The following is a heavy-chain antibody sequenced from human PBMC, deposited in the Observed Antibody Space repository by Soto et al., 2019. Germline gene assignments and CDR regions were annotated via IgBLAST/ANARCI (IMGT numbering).Heavy chain of an antibody. CDR3: ARFAKEENPKVGSWYYFDY. D-gene: IGHD6-13*01. CDR2: IYYSGRT. J-gene: IGHJ4*02. Sequence: PSETLSLTCTVSGGSISSGGYFWSWVRQHPGKGLEWIGNIYYSGRTYYNPSLKSRVTISVDTSKNQFSLKLSSVTAADTAVYYCARFAKEENPKVGSWYYFDYWGQGTWVTVSS. CDR1: GGSISSGGYF. V-gene: IGHV4-31*03.